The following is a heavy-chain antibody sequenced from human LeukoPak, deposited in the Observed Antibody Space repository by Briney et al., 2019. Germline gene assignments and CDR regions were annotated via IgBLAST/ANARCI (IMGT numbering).Heavy chain of an antibody. CDR1: GFTFSSYG. CDR3: AREDYDFWSGYYTYPSWFDP. CDR2: ISYDGSNK. V-gene: IGHV3-30*03. D-gene: IGHD3-3*01. Sequence: GGSLRLSCAASGFTFSSYGVHWVRQAPGKGLEWVAVISYDGSNKYYADSVKGRFTISRDNSKNTLYLQMNSLRAEDTAVYYCAREDYDFWSGYYTYPSWFDPWGQGTLVTVSS. J-gene: IGHJ5*02.